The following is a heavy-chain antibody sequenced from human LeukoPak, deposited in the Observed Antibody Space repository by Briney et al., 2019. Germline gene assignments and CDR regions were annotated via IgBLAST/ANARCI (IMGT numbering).Heavy chain of an antibody. CDR2: IWYDGSNK. CDR1: GFTFSSYG. D-gene: IGHD5-18*01. CDR3: ARDWGGLVDTAMVLDY. V-gene: IGHV3-33*01. J-gene: IGHJ4*02. Sequence: PGGSLRLSCATSGFTFSSYGMHWVRQAPGKGLEWVAVIWYDGSNKYYADSVKGRFTISRDNSKNTLYLQMNSLRAEDTAVYYCARDWGGLVDTAMVLDYWGQGTLVTVSS.